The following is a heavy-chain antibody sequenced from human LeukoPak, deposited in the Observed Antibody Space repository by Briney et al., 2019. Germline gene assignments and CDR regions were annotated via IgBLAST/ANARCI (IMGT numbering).Heavy chain of an antibody. V-gene: IGHV3-48*03. CDR2: ISSSGSTI. CDR1: GFTFSSYE. Sequence: GGSLRLSCAASGFTFSSYEMNWVRQAPGKGLEWVSYISSSGSTIYYADSVKGRFTISRDNAKNSLYLQMNSLRAEDTAVYYCARDYYGSGWYYFDYWGQGTLVTVSS. J-gene: IGHJ4*02. CDR3: ARDYYGSGWYYFDY. D-gene: IGHD3-10*01.